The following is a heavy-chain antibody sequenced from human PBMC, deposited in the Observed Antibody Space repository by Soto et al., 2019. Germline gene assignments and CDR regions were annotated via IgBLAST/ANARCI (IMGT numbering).Heavy chain of an antibody. CDR3: AKDRPIAVSPYGMDV. CDR2: ISGSGGST. J-gene: IGHJ6*02. CDR1: GFTFSSYA. D-gene: IGHD2-15*01. V-gene: IGHV3-23*01. Sequence: PGGSLRLSCAASGFTFSSYAMIWVRQAPGKGLEWVSAISGSGGSTYYADSVKGRFTISRDNSKNTLYLQMNSLRAEDTAVYYCAKDRPIAVSPYGMDVWGQGTTVTVSS.